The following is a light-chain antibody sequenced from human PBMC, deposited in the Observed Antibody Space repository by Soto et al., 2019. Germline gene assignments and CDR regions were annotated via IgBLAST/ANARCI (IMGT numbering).Light chain of an antibody. CDR1: SSNIGSNS. V-gene: IGLV1-44*01. CDR2: SSN. J-gene: IGLJ2*01. Sequence: QSVLTQPPSASGTPGQRVTISCSGSSSNIGSNSVNWYQQLPGTAPKLLMYSSNHRPSGVPDRFSGSKSGTSASLAISGLQSEDEDDYYCAAWDDSLNGVVFGGGTKLTVL. CDR3: AAWDDSLNGVV.